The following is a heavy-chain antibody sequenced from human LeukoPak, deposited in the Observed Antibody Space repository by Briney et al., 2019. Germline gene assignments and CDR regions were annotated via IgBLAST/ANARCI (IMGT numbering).Heavy chain of an antibody. J-gene: IGHJ5*02. CDR3: ARDLGGGWFDP. V-gene: IGHV3-21*01. Sequence: GGSLRLSCAASGFTFSNYNMNWVRQAPGKGLEWVSSISSSSTYIYYADSLKGRFTISRDTAKNSLYLQMNSLRAEDTAVYYCARDLGGGWFDPWGQGTLVTVSS. CDR2: ISSSSTYI. CDR1: GFTFSNYN. D-gene: IGHD3-10*01.